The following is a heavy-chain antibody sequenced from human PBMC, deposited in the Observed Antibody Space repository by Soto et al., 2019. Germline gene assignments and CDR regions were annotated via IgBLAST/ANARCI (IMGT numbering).Heavy chain of an antibody. CDR2: IYYSGST. D-gene: IGHD1-7*01. CDR1: GGSVSSGSYY. V-gene: IGHV4-61*01. Sequence: WETLSLTCTVSGGSVSSGSYYWSWIRQPPGKGLEWIGYIYYSGSTNYNPSLKSRVTIPVDTSKNQFSLKLSSVTAADTAVYSCARETGTTFSSWFDRWGQGNLVTFSS. J-gene: IGHJ5*02. CDR3: ARETGTTFSSWFDR.